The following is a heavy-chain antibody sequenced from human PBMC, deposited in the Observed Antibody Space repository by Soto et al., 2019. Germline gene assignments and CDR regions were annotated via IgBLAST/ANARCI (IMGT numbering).Heavy chain of an antibody. CDR2: ISWNSGSI. J-gene: IGHJ4*02. D-gene: IGHD3-16*02. CDR3: AKAGAITFGGVIETYYFDY. Sequence: EVQLVESGGGLVQPGRSLRLSCAASGFTFDDYAMHWVRQAPGKGLEWVSGISWNSGSIGYADSVKGRFTISRDNAKNSLYLQMNSLRAEDTALYYCAKAGAITFGGVIETYYFDYWGQGTLVTVSS. CDR1: GFTFDDYA. V-gene: IGHV3-9*01.